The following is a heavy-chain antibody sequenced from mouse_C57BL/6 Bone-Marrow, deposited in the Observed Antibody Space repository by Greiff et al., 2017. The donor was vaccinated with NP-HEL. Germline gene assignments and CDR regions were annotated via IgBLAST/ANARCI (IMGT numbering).Heavy chain of an antibody. Sequence: EVKVVESGGGLVQSGRSLRLSCATSGFTFSDFYMEWVRQAPGKGLEWIAASRNKANDYTTEYSASVKGRFIVSRDTSQSILYLQMNALRAEDTAIYYCARGFYYGYYAGFAYWGQGTLVTVAA. J-gene: IGHJ3*01. V-gene: IGHV7-1*01. CDR2: SRNKANDYTT. D-gene: IGHD2-3*01. CDR3: ARGFYYGYYAGFAY. CDR1: GFTFSDFY.